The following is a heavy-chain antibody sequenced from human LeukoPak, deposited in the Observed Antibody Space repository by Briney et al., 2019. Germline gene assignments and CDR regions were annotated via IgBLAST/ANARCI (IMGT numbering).Heavy chain of an antibody. CDR3: ARDSGDYYDSSGYPFDY. CDR2: IYSGGST. Sequence: GGSLRLSCAASGFTFSSYSMTWVRQAPGKGLEWVSVIYSGGSTYYADSVKGRFTISRDNSKNTLYLQMNSLRAEDTAVYYCARDSGDYYDSSGYPFDYWGQGTLVTVSS. D-gene: IGHD3-22*01. CDR1: GFTFSSYS. J-gene: IGHJ4*02. V-gene: IGHV3-66*01.